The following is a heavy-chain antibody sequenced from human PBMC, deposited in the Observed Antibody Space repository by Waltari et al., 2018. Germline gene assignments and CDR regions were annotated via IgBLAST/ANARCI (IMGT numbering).Heavy chain of an antibody. CDR1: GFTFSSYS. D-gene: IGHD3-16*01. J-gene: IGHJ4*02. Sequence: EVQLVDSGGGLVKPGGSLRLSCAASGFTFSSYSMNWVRQAPGKGLEWVSSISSSSSYIYYADSGKGRFTISRDNAKNSLYLQMNSLRAEDTAVYYCARAPGGEGFDYWGQGTLVTVSS. CDR3: ARAPGGEGFDY. V-gene: IGHV3-21*01. CDR2: ISSSSSYI.